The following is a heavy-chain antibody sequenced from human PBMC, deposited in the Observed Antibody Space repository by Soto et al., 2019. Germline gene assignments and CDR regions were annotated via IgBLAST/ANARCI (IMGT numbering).Heavy chain of an antibody. CDR1: GYTFTSYG. CDR3: ARNVDTAMVNGWGYYYYYMDV. D-gene: IGHD5-18*01. J-gene: IGHJ6*03. V-gene: IGHV1-18*01. CDR2: ISAYNGNT. Sequence: ASVKVSCKASGYTFTSYGISWVRQAPGQGLEWMGWISAYNGNTNYAQKLQGRVTMTTDTSTSTAYMELRSLRSDDTAVYYCARNVDTAMVNGWGYYYYYMDVWGKGTTVTVSS.